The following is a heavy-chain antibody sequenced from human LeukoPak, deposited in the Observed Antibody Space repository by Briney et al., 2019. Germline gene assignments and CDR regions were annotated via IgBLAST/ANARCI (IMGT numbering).Heavy chain of an antibody. CDR1: GFTSSSYG. D-gene: IGHD6-6*01. CDR3: ANRVPYTRSSVYFDY. J-gene: IGHJ4*02. CDR2: ISDDGRST. V-gene: IGHV3-23*01. Sequence: GGSLRLSCAACGFTSSSYGMSWVRQAPGKGLEWVSSISDDGRSTYYADSVKGRFTISKDNSKNTMYLQMNNLRAEDTAIYYCANRVPYTRSSVYFDYWGQGTLVTVSS.